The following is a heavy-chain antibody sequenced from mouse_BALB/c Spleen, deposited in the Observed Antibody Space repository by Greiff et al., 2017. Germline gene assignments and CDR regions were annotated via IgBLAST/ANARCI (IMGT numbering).Heavy chain of an antibody. Sequence: EVQLVESGGGLVKPGGSLKLSCAASGFTFSSYAMSWVRQTPEKRLEWVASISSGGSYTYYPDTVTGRFTISRDNAKNTLYLEMSSLRSEDTAMYYCAREDSSGFFDYWGQGTTLTVSS. J-gene: IGHJ2*01. V-gene: IGHV5-9-4*01. D-gene: IGHD3-2*01. CDR1: GFTFSSYA. CDR2: ISSGGSYT. CDR3: AREDSSGFFDY.